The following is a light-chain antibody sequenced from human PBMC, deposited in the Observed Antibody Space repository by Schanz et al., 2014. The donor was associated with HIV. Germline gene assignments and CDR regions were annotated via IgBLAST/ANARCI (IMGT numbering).Light chain of an antibody. CDR1: SRDVGGYNY. CDR2: EVS. Sequence: QSVLTQPPSASGSPGQSVTISCTGTSRDVGGYNYVSWYQQHPGKAPKLMIYEVSNRPSGVSDRFSGSKSGTSASLAISGLQSEDEADYYCAGWHDSLNVWVFGGGTKLTVL. J-gene: IGLJ3*02. CDR3: AGWHDSLNVWV. V-gene: IGLV2-8*01.